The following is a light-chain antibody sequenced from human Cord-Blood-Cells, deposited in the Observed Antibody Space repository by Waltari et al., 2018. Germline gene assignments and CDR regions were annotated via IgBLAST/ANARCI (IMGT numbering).Light chain of an antibody. CDR2: GAS. CDR3: QQYNNWYS. CDR1: PSVSSN. J-gene: IGKJ2*03. V-gene: IGKV3-15*01. Sequence: EIVMPQSPATLSVSPGERATLSCRASPSVSSNLAWYQQKPGQAPRLLIYGASTRSTGIPARFSGSGSGTEFTLTISSLQYEDFAVYYCQQYNNWYSFGQGTKLEIK.